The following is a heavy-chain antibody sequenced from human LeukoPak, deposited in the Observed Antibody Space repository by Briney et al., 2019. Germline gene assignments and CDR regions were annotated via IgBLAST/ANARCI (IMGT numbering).Heavy chain of an antibody. CDR3: ATVYGSIAAAGTRDYYGMDV. CDR1: GYTLTELS. J-gene: IGHJ6*04. D-gene: IGHD6-13*01. V-gene: IGHV1-24*01. CDR2: FDPEDGET. Sequence: GASVKVSCKVSGYTLTELSMHWVRQAPGKGLEWMGGFDPEDGETIYAQKFQGRVTMTEDTSTDTAYMELSSLRSEDTAAYYCATVYGSIAAAGTRDYYGMDVWGKGTTVTVSS.